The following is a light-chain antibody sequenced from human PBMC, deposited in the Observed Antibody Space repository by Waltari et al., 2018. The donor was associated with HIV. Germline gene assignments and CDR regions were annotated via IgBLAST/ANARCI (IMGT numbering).Light chain of an antibody. CDR1: HNISSNS. CDR3: HQYGSSPQT. Sequence: EVVLTQSPGTLSSSPGKGATLFCTASHNISSNSLAWYQHRFGQAPRLLISGASTRAIGIPARFSGSGSGTDFTLTINRLETEDFAMFYCHQYGSSPQTFGQGTRVEIK. V-gene: IGKV3-20*01. CDR2: GAS. J-gene: IGKJ1*01.